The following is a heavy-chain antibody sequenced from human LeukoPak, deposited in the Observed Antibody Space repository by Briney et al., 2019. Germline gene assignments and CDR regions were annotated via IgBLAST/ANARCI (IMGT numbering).Heavy chain of an antibody. J-gene: IGHJ5*02. CDR2: IYYSGRT. CDR3: ARSQSRENWFDT. Sequence: SETLSLTCDVSGDSINNGYYWGWIRQPPGKGLEWIANIYYSGRTYYTPSLRSRATISVDPSKNQFSLRLTSVTAADSAVYYCARSQSRENWFDTWGQGIWVIVSS. V-gene: IGHV4-38-2*01. CDR1: GDSINNGYY.